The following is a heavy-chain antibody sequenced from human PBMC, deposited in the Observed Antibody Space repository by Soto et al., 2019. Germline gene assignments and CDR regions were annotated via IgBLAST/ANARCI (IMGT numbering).Heavy chain of an antibody. Sequence: QMQLVQSGAEVKERGSSVKISCKTSGGTFNTYALTWVRQAPGQGLEWIGGIIPLFGTKNVAQRFQGRVTINADESLTTAYMEMTSLRSDDTAVYYCAKEAGDHWGQGTLVTVSS. D-gene: IGHD3-10*01. CDR1: GGTFNTYA. CDR2: IIPLFGTK. CDR3: AKEAGDH. J-gene: IGHJ4*02. V-gene: IGHV1-69*01.